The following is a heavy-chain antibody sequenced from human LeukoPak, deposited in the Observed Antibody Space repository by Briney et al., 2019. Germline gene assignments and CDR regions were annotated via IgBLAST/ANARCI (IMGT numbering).Heavy chain of an antibody. Sequence: GGSLRLSCAASGSTFSSYWMSWVRQAPGKGLEWVANIKQDGSEKYYVDSVKGRFTISRDNAKNSLYLQMNSLRAEDTAVYYCARDRGAGVAVASDYWGQGTLVTVSS. CDR3: ARDRGAGVAVASDY. V-gene: IGHV3-7*01. CDR2: IKQDGSEK. CDR1: GSTFSSYW. D-gene: IGHD6-19*01. J-gene: IGHJ4*02.